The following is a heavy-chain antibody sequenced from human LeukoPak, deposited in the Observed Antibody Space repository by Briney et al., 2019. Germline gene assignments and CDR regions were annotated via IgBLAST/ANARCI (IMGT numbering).Heavy chain of an antibody. V-gene: IGHV3-23*01. D-gene: IGHD6-13*01. J-gene: IGHJ6*02. CDR1: GFSFSNYA. CDR3: AKSVAGADTRYYYYGMDV. Sequence: PGGSLRLSCAASGFSFSNYAMTWVRQAPGKGLEWVSGISGSGGSTYYADSVKGRFPISRDNSKNTLYLQMNSLRAEDTAVYYCAKSVAGADTRYYYYGMDVWGQGTTVTVSS. CDR2: ISGSGGST.